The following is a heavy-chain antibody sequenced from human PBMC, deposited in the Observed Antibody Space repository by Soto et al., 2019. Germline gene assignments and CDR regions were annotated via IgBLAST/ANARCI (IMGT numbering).Heavy chain of an antibody. J-gene: IGHJ3*02. V-gene: IGHV2-26*01. CDR1: GFSLYNPTLG. Sequence: QATLKESGPVQVKATETLTLTCTVSGFSLYNPTLGVSWIRQPPGKALEWLAHITSSDEKSFSTSLKTRVTISKDTSKSQVVLTMTNMDPVDTATYYCARAGIYYDAFDIWGQGTMVTVSS. D-gene: IGHD3-10*01. CDR2: ITSSDEK. CDR3: ARAGIYYDAFDI.